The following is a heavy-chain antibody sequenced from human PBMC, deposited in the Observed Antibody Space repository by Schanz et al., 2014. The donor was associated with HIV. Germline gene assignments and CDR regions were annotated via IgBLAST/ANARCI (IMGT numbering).Heavy chain of an antibody. J-gene: IGHJ3*02. V-gene: IGHV3-23*04. CDR3: ANLVVAATDDAFDI. CDR2: MSGSGDKT. Sequence: EMQLVESGGGLVQPGGSLRLSCAASGFNFSFYWISWVRQAPGKGLEWLSAMSGSGDKTFYADSAKGRFSTSRDNSENTLYLEMNSLRAEDTAVYYCANLVVAATDDAFDIWGQGTMVTVSS. D-gene: IGHD2-15*01. CDR1: GFNFSFYW.